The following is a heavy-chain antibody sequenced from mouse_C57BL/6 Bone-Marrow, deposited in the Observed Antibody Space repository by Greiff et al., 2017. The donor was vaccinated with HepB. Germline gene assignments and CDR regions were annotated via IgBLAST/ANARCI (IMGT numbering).Heavy chain of an antibody. V-gene: IGHV1-69*01. J-gene: IGHJ2*01. D-gene: IGHD2-4*01. Sequence: QVQLQQPGAELVMPGASVKLSCKASGYTFTSYWMHWVKQRPGQGLEWIGEIDPSDSYTIYNQKFKGKSTLTVDKSSSTAYMQLSSLTSEDSAVYYCARKGAFHYDEGVDYWGQGTTLTVSS. CDR2: IDPSDSYT. CDR1: GYTFTSYW. CDR3: ARKGAFHYDEGVDY.